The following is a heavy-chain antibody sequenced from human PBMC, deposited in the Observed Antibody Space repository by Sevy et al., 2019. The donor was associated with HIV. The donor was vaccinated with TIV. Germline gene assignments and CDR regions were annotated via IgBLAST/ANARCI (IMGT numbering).Heavy chain of an antibody. CDR3: AIGYCRTSSYYGSTWFDP. V-gene: IGHV1-18*01. CDR2: ISTYRGDS. D-gene: IGHD2-2*01. J-gene: IGHJ5*02. Sequence: ASVKVSCQTSGYSFTNYGVSWVRQAPGQGLEWMGWISTYRGDSEYAEKFQGRVTLTRDTSTSTAYMELRNLKSDDTAVYYCAIGYCRTSSYYGSTWFDPWGQGTLVTVSS. CDR1: GYSFTNYG.